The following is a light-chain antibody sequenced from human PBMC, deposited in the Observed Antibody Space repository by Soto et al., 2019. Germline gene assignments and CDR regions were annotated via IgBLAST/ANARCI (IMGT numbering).Light chain of an antibody. Sequence: DIQLTQSPSFLSASVGDRVTITCRASQAINIYLAWYQQKPGKAPNLLIYGASTLQSGVPSRFSGSGSGTEFTLTVTSLQPEDFATYYCQQFNSFPYTFGQGTNLEIK. CDR1: QAINIY. CDR3: QQFNSFPYT. V-gene: IGKV1-9*01. J-gene: IGKJ2*01. CDR2: GAS.